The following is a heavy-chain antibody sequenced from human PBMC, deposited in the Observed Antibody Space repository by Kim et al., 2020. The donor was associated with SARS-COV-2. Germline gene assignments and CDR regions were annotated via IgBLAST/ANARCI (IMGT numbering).Heavy chain of an antibody. D-gene: IGHD2-2*01. J-gene: IGHJ6*03. CDR1: GGSISSYY. V-gene: IGHV4-59*08. Sequence: SETLSLTCTVSGGSISSYYWSWIRQPPGKGLEWIGYIYYSGSTNYNPSLKSRVTISVDTSKNQFSLKLSSVTAADTAVYYCARRRDIVVVPAATRNYYYYYYMDVWGKGTTVTVSS. CDR3: ARRRDIVVVPAATRNYYYYYYMDV. CDR2: IYYSGST.